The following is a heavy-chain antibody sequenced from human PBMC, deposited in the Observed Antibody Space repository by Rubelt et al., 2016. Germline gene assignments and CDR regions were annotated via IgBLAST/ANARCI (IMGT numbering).Heavy chain of an antibody. D-gene: IGHD5-18*01. J-gene: IGHJ3*02. Sequence: KGLEWMGIIYPGDSDTRYSPSFQGRVTISADKSISTAYLQWSSLKASDTAMYYCARDSRNDAFDIWGQGTMVTVSS. V-gene: IGHV5-51*01. CDR2: IYPGDSDT. CDR3: ARDSRNDAFDI.